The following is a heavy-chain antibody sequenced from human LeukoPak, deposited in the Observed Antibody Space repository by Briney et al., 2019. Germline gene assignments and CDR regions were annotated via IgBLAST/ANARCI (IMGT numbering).Heavy chain of an antibody. Sequence: GASVKVSCKASGYTFTGYYMHWVRQAPGQGLEWMGWINPNSGGTNYAQKFQGRVTMTRNTSISTAYMELSSLRSEDTAVYYCARGRIQLWFLYDYWGQGTLVTVSS. D-gene: IGHD5-18*01. J-gene: IGHJ4*02. CDR1: GYTFTGYY. CDR2: INPNSGGT. V-gene: IGHV1-2*02. CDR3: ARGRIQLWFLYDY.